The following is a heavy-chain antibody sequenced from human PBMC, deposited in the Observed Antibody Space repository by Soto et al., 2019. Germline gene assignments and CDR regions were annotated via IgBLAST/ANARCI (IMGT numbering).Heavy chain of an antibody. CDR2: IKSKADGGTK. V-gene: IGHV3-15*01. CDR1: GFTFSNAW. Sequence: EVQLVESGGGLVKPGGSLRLSCAASGFTFSNAWMSWVRQAPGKGLEWVGRIKSKADGGTKDYAAPVKGRFTISKDDSNNTLYMQMISLKTEDTAVYYCESQYCSGGSCPGTYFDYWGQGTLVTVSS. CDR3: ESQYCSGGSCPGTYFDY. D-gene: IGHD2-15*01. J-gene: IGHJ4*02.